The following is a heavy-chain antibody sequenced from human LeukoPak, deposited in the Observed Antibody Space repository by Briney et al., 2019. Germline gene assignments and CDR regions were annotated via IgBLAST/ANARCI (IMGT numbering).Heavy chain of an antibody. J-gene: IGHJ4*02. Sequence: GGSLRLSCAASGFTFNYYAMNWVRQAPGKGLEWVSAILGGGDTTSYADSVKGRFTISRDNSKNTLYLQMNSLRAEDTAVYYCTRAPLGESDFWGQGTLVTVSS. D-gene: IGHD3-10*01. CDR2: ILGGGDTT. CDR3: TRAPLGESDF. CDR1: GFTFNYYA. V-gene: IGHV3-23*01.